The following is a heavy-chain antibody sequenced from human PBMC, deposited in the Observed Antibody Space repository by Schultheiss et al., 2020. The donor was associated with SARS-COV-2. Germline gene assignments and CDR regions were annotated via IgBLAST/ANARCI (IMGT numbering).Heavy chain of an antibody. CDR1: GFTFTTSA. CDR3: ARVIAAAGTDY. D-gene: IGHD6-13*01. Sequence: GGSLRLSCAASGFTFTTSAMSWVRQAPGQGLEWVSAITAGGGRSYYGDSVKGRFTISRDNAKNSLYLQMNSLRAEDTAVYYCARVIAAAGTDYWGQGTLVTVSS. V-gene: IGHV3-23*01. J-gene: IGHJ4*02. CDR2: ITAGGGRS.